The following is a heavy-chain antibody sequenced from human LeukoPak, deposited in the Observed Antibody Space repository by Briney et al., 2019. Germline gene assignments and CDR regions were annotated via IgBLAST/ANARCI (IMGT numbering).Heavy chain of an antibody. CDR1: DDSFSSHY. D-gene: IGHD4-17*01. V-gene: IGHV4-59*11. CDR2: ISYTGST. Sequence: SETLSLTCSVSDDSFSSHYWTWIRQPPGKGLEWIGYISYTGSTNYNPSLKSRVTISVDTSKNQFSPKLSSVTAADTAVYYCARDPTTVTKGFDVWGLGTLVTVSS. CDR3: ARDPTTVTKGFDV. J-gene: IGHJ3*01.